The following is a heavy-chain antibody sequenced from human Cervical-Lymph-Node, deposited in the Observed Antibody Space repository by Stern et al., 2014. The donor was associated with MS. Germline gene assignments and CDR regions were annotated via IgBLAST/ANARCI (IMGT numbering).Heavy chain of an antibody. V-gene: IGHV5-51*03. CDR3: ARISEGGISPEAVGTGLDY. Sequence: EVQLVESGAEVKKPGESLKISCKGSGYLFNNYWIAWVRQMPGKGLEWMGMIYPGDSETTYSPSFKGQVTISVDKSVSVAYLQYSSLKASDTAMFYCARISEGGISPEAVGTGLDYWGQGTLVTVSS. D-gene: IGHD1-1*01. CDR1: GYLFNNYW. J-gene: IGHJ4*02. CDR2: IYPGDSET.